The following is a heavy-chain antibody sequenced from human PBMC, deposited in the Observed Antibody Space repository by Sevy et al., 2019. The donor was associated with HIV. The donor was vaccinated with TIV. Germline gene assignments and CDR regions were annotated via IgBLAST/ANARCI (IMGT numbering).Heavy chain of an antibody. CDR3: ARDAGNWYSSWSESNWFDP. CDR2: IIPIFGTA. Sequence: ASVKVSCKASGGTFSSYAISWVRQAPGQGLEWMGGIIPIFGTANYAQKFQGRVTITADESTSTAYMELSSLRSEDTAVYYCARDAGNWYSSWSESNWFDPWGQGTLVTVSS. V-gene: IGHV1-69*13. CDR1: GGTFSSYA. D-gene: IGHD6-6*01. J-gene: IGHJ5*02.